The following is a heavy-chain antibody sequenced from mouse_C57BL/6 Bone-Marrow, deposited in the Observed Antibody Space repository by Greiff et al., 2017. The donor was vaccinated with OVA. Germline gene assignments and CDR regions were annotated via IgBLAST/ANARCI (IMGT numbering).Heavy chain of an antibody. CDR3: TSYEYDGGVFDY. J-gene: IGHJ2*01. Sequence: VQLQQSGAELVRPGASVKLSCTASGFNIKDYYMHWVKQRPEQGLEWIGRIDPEDGDTESAPKFQGKATMTAATSSNTAYLQLSSLTSEDTAVYYCTSYEYDGGVFDYWGQGTTLTVSS. CDR2: IDPEDGDT. D-gene: IGHD2-4*01. V-gene: IGHV14-1*01. CDR1: GFNIKDYY.